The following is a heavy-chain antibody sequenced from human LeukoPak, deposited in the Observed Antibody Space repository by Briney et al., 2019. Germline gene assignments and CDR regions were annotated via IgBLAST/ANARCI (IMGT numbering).Heavy chain of an antibody. CDR1: GFTFSSYA. V-gene: IGHV3-23*01. CDR3: AKARQRLAAGTLREDY. J-gene: IGHJ4*02. CDR2: ISGSGGST. Sequence: GGSLRLSCAASGFTFSSYAMSWVRQAPGKGLEWVSAISGSGGSTYYADSVKGRFTISRDNSKNTLYLQMNSLRAEDTAVYYCAKARQRLAAGTLREDYWGQGTLVTVSS. D-gene: IGHD6-13*01.